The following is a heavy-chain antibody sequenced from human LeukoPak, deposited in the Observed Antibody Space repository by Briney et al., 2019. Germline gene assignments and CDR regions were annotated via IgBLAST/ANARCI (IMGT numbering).Heavy chain of an antibody. CDR1: GGTFSSYA. J-gene: IGHJ4*02. CDR2: IIPIFGTA. CDR3: ASGTMEPPFFDY. Sequence: SVKVSCKASGGTFSSYAISWVRQAPGQGLEWMGGIIPIFGTANYAQKFQGRVTITTDESTSTAYMELSSLRSEDTAVYYCASGTMEPPFFDYWGQGTLVTVSP. V-gene: IGHV1-69*05. D-gene: IGHD4/OR15-4a*01.